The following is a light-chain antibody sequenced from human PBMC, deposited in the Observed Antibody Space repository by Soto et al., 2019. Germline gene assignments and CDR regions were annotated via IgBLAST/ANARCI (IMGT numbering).Light chain of an antibody. Sequence: TQMTQSPASRSASLGGTVTITSRASQSISIYLAWYQQKPGKAPRVLIYAASSMESGIPPRFSGSGSGTDFTLTISSLQSEDFATYFCQQNYNRPRATFGQGTKVDIK. CDR2: AAS. J-gene: IGKJ1*01. CDR1: QSISIY. CDR3: QQNYNRPRAT. V-gene: IGKV1-39*01.